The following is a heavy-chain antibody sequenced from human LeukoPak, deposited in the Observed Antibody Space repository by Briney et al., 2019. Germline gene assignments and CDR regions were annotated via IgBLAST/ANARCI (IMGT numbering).Heavy chain of an antibody. CDR1: GGSISSSGYY. CDR3: ARRSGIAAAGPIDY. CDR2: IYYSGST. V-gene: IGHV4-39*01. D-gene: IGHD6-13*01. Sequence: SETLSLTCTVSGGSISSSGYYWGWIRQPPGKGLEWIGSIYYSGSTYYNPSLKSRVTISVDTSKNQFSLKLSSVTAADTAVYYCARRSGIAAAGPIDYWGQGTLVTVSS. J-gene: IGHJ4*02.